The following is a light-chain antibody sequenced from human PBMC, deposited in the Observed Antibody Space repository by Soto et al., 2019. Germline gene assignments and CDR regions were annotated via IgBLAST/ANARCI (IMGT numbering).Light chain of an antibody. CDR2: GAS. V-gene: IGKV3-20*01. CDR3: QQYGSSGT. Sequence: EIVLAQSPGTLSLSPGERATLSCRASQSVTNSFLAWYQQKPGQAPRLLIYGASRRATGIPDRFTGSGSGTDFTLTISRLEPGDFAVYYCQQYGSSGTFGQGTKVDIK. CDR1: QSVTNSF. J-gene: IGKJ1*01.